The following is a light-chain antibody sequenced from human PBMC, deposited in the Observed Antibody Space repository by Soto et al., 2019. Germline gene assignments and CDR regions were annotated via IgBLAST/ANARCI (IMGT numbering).Light chain of an antibody. J-gene: IGKJ4*01. Sequence: DIQMTHSPSSLSASVGDRVTITCRASQGISNHLAWYQQKPGKLPNLLIYAASILQSGVPSRFSGSGSGPDFTLTISSLQPEDVGIYYCQKFTSAPFTFGGGTTVDIK. CDR2: AAS. CDR3: QKFTSAPFT. V-gene: IGKV1-27*01. CDR1: QGISNH.